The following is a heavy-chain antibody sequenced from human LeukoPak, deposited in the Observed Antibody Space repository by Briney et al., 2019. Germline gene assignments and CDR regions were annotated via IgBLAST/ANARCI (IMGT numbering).Heavy chain of an antibody. CDR1: GGSFSGYY. CDR3: ARVIAAAGTEWFDP. D-gene: IGHD6-13*01. J-gene: IGHJ5*02. Sequence: SETLSLTCAVYGGSFSGYYWSWIRQPPGKGLEWIGYIYYSGSTNYNPSLKSRVTISVDTSKNQFSLKLSSVTAADTAVYYCARVIAAAGTEWFDPWGQGTLVTVSS. V-gene: IGHV4-59*01. CDR2: IYYSGST.